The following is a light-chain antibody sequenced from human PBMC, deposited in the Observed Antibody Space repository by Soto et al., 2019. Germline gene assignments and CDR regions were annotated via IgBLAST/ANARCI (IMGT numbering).Light chain of an antibody. CDR3: NSYTSTSALYV. V-gene: IGLV2-14*01. CDR2: EVR. Sequence: QSALTQPASVSGSPGQSITISCTGTGTDIGGYSYVSWYQQHPGGAPKLIIYEVRNRPSGVSSRFSGSKSGNTASLTISGLQAEDEADYYCNSYTSTSALYVFGGGTQLTVL. J-gene: IGLJ7*01. CDR1: GTDIGGYSY.